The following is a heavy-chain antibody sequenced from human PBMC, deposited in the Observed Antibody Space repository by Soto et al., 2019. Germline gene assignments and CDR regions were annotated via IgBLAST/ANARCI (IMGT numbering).Heavy chain of an antibody. CDR2: ISYDGSNK. D-gene: IGHD3-3*01. Sequence: GGSLRLSCAASGFTFSSYAMHWVRQAPGKGLEWVAVISYDGSNKYYADSVKGRFTISRDNSKNTLYLQMNSLRAEDTAVYYRARVGMGYYDFWSGSYGMDVWGQGTTVTVSS. CDR3: ARVGMGYYDFWSGSYGMDV. J-gene: IGHJ6*02. V-gene: IGHV3-30-3*01. CDR1: GFTFSSYA.